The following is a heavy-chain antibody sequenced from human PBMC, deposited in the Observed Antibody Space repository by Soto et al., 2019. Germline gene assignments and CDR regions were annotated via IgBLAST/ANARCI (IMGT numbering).Heavy chain of an antibody. J-gene: IGHJ5*02. V-gene: IGHV4-30-2*01. CDR1: GGSISSGGYS. CDR2: IYHSGST. CDR3: ARGLYCSSTSCRLGFDP. D-gene: IGHD2-2*01. Sequence: SETLSLTCAVSGGSISSGGYSWSWIRQPPGKGLEWIGYIYHSGSTYYNPSLKSRVTISVDRSKNQFSLKLSSVTAADPAVYYCARGLYCSSTSCRLGFDPWGQGTLVTVSS.